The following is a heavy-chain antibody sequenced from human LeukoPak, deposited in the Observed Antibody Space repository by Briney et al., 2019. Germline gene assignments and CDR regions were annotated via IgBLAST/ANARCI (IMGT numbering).Heavy chain of an antibody. D-gene: IGHD1-14*01. V-gene: IGHV4-34*01. CDR2: INHSGST. CDR3: ARVFRSLDS. J-gene: IGHJ5*01. Sequence: SETLSLTCAVYGGSFSGYYWSWIRQPPGKGLEWIGEINHSGSTNYNPSLKSRVTISVDTSKNQFSLQLSSVTAADTAVYSCARVFRSLDSWGQGTLVTVSS. CDR1: GGSFSGYY.